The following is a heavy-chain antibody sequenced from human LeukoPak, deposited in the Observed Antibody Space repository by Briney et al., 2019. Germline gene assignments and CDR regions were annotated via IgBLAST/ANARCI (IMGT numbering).Heavy chain of an antibody. CDR3: ARDTLEYSNSPDALDI. D-gene: IGHD4-23*01. CDR2: ISSSGSTI. V-gene: IGHV3-48*02. CDR1: GFTFSSYA. J-gene: IGHJ3*02. Sequence: GGSLRLSCAASGFTFSSYAMSWVRQAPGKGLEWVSYISSSGSTIYYADSVKGRFTISRDNAKNSLYMQMESLRDEDTAIYYCARDTLEYSNSPDALDIWGQGTMVTVSS.